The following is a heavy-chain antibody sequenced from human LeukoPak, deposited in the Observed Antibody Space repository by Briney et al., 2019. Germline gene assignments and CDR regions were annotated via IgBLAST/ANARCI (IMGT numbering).Heavy chain of an antibody. D-gene: IGHD5-18*01. CDR3: TTDPDTAMVDGGYYYHDY. Sequence: PGGSLRLSCAASGFTLSNAWMSWVRQAAGKGLEWVGRIKSKTDGGTTDYAAHVKGRFTISRDDSKNTLYLQMNSLKTDDTAVYYCTTDPDTAMVDGGYYYHDYWGQGALVTVSS. J-gene: IGHJ4*02. CDR1: GFTLSNAW. V-gene: IGHV3-15*01. CDR2: IKSKTDGGTT.